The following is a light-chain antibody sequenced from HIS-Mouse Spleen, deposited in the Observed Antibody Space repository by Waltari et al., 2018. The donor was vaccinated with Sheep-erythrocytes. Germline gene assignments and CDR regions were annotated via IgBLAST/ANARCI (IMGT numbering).Light chain of an antibody. V-gene: IGLV2-23*01. CDR3: CSYAGSSTPWV. CDR2: EGS. Sequence: QSALTQPASVSRAHGQSITISCTGTSSDVGSYNLVSWYQQHPGKAPKLMTYEGSQRPSGVSNRFSGSKSGNTASLTISGLQAEDEADYYCCSYAGSSTPWVFGGGTKLTVL. CDR1: SSDVGSYNL. J-gene: IGLJ3*02.